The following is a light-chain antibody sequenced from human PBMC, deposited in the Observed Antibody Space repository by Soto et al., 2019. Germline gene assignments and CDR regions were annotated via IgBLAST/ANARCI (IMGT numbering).Light chain of an antibody. CDR1: QSIYNNY. CDR2: GAS. V-gene: IGKV3-20*01. Sequence: EIVLTQSPGTLYLSPGERATLSCRSSQSIYNNYLAWYQQKPGQATMLLMYGASSMATNIPDRFSGRGSATDFSLTSSRLEPEYSGMYYCQQYGGSPVTFGQGTKVEIK. CDR3: QQYGGSPVT. J-gene: IGKJ1*01.